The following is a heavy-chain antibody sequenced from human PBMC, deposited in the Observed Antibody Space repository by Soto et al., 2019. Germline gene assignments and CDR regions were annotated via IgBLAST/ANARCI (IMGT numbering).Heavy chain of an antibody. CDR3: AQDGETPVDASVFDA. CDR1: GYNFGDYA. V-gene: IGHV3-30*18. J-gene: IGHJ5*02. D-gene: IGHD3-3*01. Sequence: GVSLRLSCAASGYNFGDYAMHWFRQAPGKGLEWLAIISLEGSNKYSAKPVKDRFTISRDNSKSTLYLQMNSLRPEDTAVYYCAQDGETPVDASVFDAWGQGALV. CDR2: ISLEGSNK.